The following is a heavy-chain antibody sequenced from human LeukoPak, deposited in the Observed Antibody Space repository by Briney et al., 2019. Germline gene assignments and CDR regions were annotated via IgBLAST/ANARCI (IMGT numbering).Heavy chain of an antibody. J-gene: IGHJ3*02. CDR2: IIPIFGTA. Sequence: SVKVSCKASGGTFSSYAISWVRQAPGQGLEWMGGIIPIFGTANYAQKFQGRVTITTDESTSTAYMELSSLRSEDTAVYYCARDEGPDYYDSSGYYGDAFDIWGQGTMVTVSS. V-gene: IGHV1-69*05. CDR3: ARDEGPDYYDSSGYYGDAFDI. D-gene: IGHD3-22*01. CDR1: GGTFSSYA.